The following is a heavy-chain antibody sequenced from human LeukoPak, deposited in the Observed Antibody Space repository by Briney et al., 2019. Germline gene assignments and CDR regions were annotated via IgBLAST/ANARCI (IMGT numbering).Heavy chain of an antibody. J-gene: IGHJ4*02. CDR3: AKGGDSSGYYYGEFDY. CDR1: GGSFSGYY. D-gene: IGHD3-22*01. CDR2: IKHSGST. V-gene: IGHV4-34*01. Sequence: SETLSLTCAVYGGSFSGYYWSWIRQPPGKGLEWIGEIKHSGSTNYTPSLKSRVTISVDTSKNQFSLKLSSVTAADTAVYYCAKGGDSSGYYYGEFDYWGQGTLVTVSS.